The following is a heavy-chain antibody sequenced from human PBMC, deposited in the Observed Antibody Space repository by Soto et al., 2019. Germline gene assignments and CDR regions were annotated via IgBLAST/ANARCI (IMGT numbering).Heavy chain of an antibody. CDR1: GGSFSGYY. D-gene: IGHD2-8*01. J-gene: IGHJ4*02. CDR2: INHSGST. V-gene: IGHV4-34*01. Sequence: SETLSLTCAVYGGSFSGYYWSWIRQPPGKGLEWIGEINHSGSTNYNPSLKSRVTISVDTSKNQFSLKLSSVTAADTAVYYCVRGRMVYANLPTPFGYWGQGTLVTVSS. CDR3: VRGRMVYANLPTPFGY.